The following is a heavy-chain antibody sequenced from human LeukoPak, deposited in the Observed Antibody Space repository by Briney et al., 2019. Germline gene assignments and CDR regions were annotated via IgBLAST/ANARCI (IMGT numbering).Heavy chain of an antibody. CDR3: TRGGPGDSY. D-gene: IGHD3-16*01. V-gene: IGHV1-18*01. Sequence: GASVKVSCKASGYTFTSYGISWVRQAPGQGLEWVGWINTYNGNTNYAQKFQGRVTMTTDTSTSTAYMEVRSLRSDDTAVYYCTRGGPGDSYWGQGTLVTVSS. J-gene: IGHJ4*02. CDR2: INTYNGNT. CDR1: GYTFTSYG.